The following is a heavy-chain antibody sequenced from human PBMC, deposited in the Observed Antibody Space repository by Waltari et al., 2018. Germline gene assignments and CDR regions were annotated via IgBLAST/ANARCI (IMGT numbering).Heavy chain of an antibody. CDR2: VMPILGTA. J-gene: IGHJ2*01. CDR1: GGTFSSYA. Sequence: QVQLVQSGAEGKKPGSSVKVSCKASGGTFSSYAISWVRQAPGQGLECMGGVMPILGTANYAQKSPGSVTTTTDESTSSADMELSSLRSEDTAVYYCARARGSGRYWERRYFALWGRGTLVTVSS. CDR3: ARARGSGRYWERRYFAL. V-gene: IGHV1-69*05. D-gene: IGHD1-26*01.